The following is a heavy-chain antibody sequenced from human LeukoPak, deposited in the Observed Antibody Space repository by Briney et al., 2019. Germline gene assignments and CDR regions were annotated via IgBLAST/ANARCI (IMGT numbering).Heavy chain of an antibody. CDR2: ISSSGTTI. D-gene: IGHD3-10*01. CDR3: AKGSGSYSRYYYYYMDV. CDR1: GFTFSSFE. J-gene: IGHJ6*03. V-gene: IGHV3-48*03. Sequence: PGGSLRLSCAASGFTFSSFEMNWVRQAPGKGLEWVSHISSSGTTIYDADSVKGRFTISRGNTKNSLYLQMNSLRAEDTAVYYCAKGSGSYSRYYYYYMDVWGKGTTVTVSS.